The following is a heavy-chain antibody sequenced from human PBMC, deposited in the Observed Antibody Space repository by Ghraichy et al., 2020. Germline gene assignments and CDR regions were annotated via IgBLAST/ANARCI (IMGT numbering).Heavy chain of an antibody. D-gene: IGHD3-22*01. V-gene: IGHV4-30-2*01. CDR1: GGSISSGGYS. J-gene: IGHJ6*02. Sequence: SETLSLTCAVSGGSISSGGYSWSWIRQPPGKGLEWIGYIYHSGSTYYNPSLKSRVTISVDRSKNQFSLKLSSVTAADTAVYYCARGRTYYDSSGYSDYYYGMDVWGQGTTVTVSS. CDR3: ARGRTYYDSSGYSDYYYGMDV. CDR2: IYHSGST.